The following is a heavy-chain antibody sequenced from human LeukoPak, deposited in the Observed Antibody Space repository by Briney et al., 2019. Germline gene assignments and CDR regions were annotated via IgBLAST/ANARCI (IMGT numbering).Heavy chain of an antibody. CDR3: ARGPLAAADNWFDP. CDR1: GYTFTSYG. Sequence: ASVKVSRKASGYTFTSYGISWVRQAPGQGLEWMGWISAYNGNTNYAQKLQGRVTMTTDTSTSTAYMELRSLRSDDTAVYYCARGPLAAADNWFDPWGQGTLVTVSS. J-gene: IGHJ5*02. V-gene: IGHV1-18*04. CDR2: ISAYNGNT. D-gene: IGHD6-13*01.